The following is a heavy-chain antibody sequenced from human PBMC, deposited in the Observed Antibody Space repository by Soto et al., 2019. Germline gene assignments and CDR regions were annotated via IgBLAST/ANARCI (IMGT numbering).Heavy chain of an antibody. Sequence: GGSLRLSCEASGFTFDYYAMHGVRQAPGKCLEWVSGISWNSGSIGYADSVKGRFTISRDNAKNSLYLQMNSLRAEDKALYYCAKDSTSGSYPYYFDYWGQGTLVPVYS. CDR3: AKDSTSGSYPYYFDY. CDR1: GFTFDYYA. J-gene: IGHJ4*02. D-gene: IGHD3-10*01. V-gene: IGHV3-9*01. CDR2: ISWNSGSI.